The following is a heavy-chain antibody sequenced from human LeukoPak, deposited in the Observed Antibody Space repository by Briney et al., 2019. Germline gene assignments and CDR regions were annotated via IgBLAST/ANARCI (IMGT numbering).Heavy chain of an antibody. CDR2: IGPGPSHT. V-gene: IGHV3-21*01. J-gene: IGHJ4*02. CDR1: GFTFNTYG. CDR3: ARDYVTMAPDY. D-gene: IGHD3-10*02. Sequence: GGSLRLSCAASGFTFNTYGMNWVRQAPGKGLEWLSYIGPGPSHTYYADSVRCRFVLSRDDAKSSLYLQMCSLRAEDTAVYYCARDYVTMAPDYGGLGTLVTVSS.